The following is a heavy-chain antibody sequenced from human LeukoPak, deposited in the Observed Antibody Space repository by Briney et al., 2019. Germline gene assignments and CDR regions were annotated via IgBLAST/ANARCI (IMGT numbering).Heavy chain of an antibody. Sequence: SETLSLTCTVSGGSIRTYYWSWIRQPAGKGLEWIGRIYSSGSTNYNPSLKSRVTISVDTSKNQFSLKLSSVTAADTAVYYCARRGYSYGQYYFDYWGQGTLVTVSS. J-gene: IGHJ4*02. D-gene: IGHD5-18*01. CDR2: IYSSGST. CDR3: ARRGYSYGQYYFDY. V-gene: IGHV4-4*07. CDR1: GGSIRTYY.